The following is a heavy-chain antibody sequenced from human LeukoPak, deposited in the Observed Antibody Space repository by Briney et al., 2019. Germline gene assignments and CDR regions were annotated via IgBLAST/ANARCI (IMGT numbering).Heavy chain of an antibody. CDR1: GGSISSGGYY. V-gene: IGHV4-31*01. J-gene: IGHJ3*02. CDR2: IYYSGST. Sequence: PSQTLSLTCTVSGGSISSGGYYWSWIRQHPGKGLEWIGYIYYSGSTYYNPSLKGQVTISVDTSKNQFSLKLSSVTAADTAVYYCARANGPPHDAFDIWGQGTMVTVSS. CDR3: ARANGPPHDAFDI. D-gene: IGHD2-8*01.